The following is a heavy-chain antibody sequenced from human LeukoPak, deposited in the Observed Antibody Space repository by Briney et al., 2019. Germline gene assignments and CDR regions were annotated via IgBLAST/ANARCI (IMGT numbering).Heavy chain of an antibody. J-gene: IGHJ4*02. CDR2: ISYDGSNK. Sequence: PGGSLRLSCAASGFTFSSYAMHWVRQAPGKGLEWVAVISYDGSNKYYADSVKGRFTISRDNSKNTLYLQMNSLRAEDTALYYCATIGTGDYREDSRGQGTLVTVSS. D-gene: IGHD3/OR15-3a*01. CDR3: ATIGTGDYREDS. CDR1: GFTFSSYA. V-gene: IGHV3-30*04.